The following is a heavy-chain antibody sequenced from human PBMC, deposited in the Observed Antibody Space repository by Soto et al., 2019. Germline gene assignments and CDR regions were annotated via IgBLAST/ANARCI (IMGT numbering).Heavy chain of an antibody. CDR3: ARGGLNPNWFDP. J-gene: IGHJ5*02. CDR2: IIPIFGTA. D-gene: IGHD5-12*01. V-gene: IGHV1-69*13. CDR1: GGTFSSYA. Sequence: VKVSCKASGGTFSSYAISWVRQAPGQGLEWMGGIIPIFGTANYAQKFQGRVTITADESTSTAYMELSSLRSEDTAVYYCARGGLNPNWFDPWGQGTLVTVSS.